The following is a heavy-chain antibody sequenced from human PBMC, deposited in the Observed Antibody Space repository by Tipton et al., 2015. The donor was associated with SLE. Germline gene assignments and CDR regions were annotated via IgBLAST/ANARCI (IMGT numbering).Heavy chain of an antibody. D-gene: IGHD2-21*01. CDR1: GYSISSGYI. CDR2: ISHSGST. J-gene: IGHJ3*02. Sequence: TLSLTCEVSGYSISSGYIWGWIRQPPGKGLEWIGSISHSGSTYYNPSLESRVTILIDTSKNQFSLTLNSVTAADTAVYYCAREVNVVSDSDAFDIWGPGTGVTVSS. CDR3: AREVNVVSDSDAFDI. V-gene: IGHV4-38-2*01.